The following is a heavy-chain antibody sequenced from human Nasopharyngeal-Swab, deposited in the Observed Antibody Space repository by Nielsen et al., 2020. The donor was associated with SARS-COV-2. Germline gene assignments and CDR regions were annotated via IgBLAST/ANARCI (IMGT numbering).Heavy chain of an antibody. CDR3: TSSIAAAGSRYYYYYMDV. CDR1: GFTFSGSA. D-gene: IGHD6-13*01. Sequence: GESLKISCAASGFTFSGSAMHWVRQASGKGLEWVGRTRSKANSYATAYAASVKGRFTISRDDSKNTAYLQMNSLKTEDTAVYYCTSSIAAAGSRYYYYYMDVWGKGTTVTVSS. J-gene: IGHJ6*03. CDR2: TRSKANSYAT. V-gene: IGHV3-73*01.